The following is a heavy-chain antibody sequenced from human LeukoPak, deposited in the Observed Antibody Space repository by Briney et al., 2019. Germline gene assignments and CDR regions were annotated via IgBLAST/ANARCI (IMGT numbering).Heavy chain of an antibody. CDR1: GFTFSSYG. D-gene: IGHD6-13*01. CDR3: ARDLAAAVPLYYFDY. J-gene: IGHJ4*02. CDR2: IWYDGSNK. V-gene: IGHV3-33*01. Sequence: PGGSLRVSCAASGFTFSSYGMHWVRQAPGKGLEWVAVIWYDGSNKYYADSVKGRFTISRDNSKNTLYLQMNSLRAEDTAVYYCARDLAAAVPLYYFDYWGQGTLVTVSS.